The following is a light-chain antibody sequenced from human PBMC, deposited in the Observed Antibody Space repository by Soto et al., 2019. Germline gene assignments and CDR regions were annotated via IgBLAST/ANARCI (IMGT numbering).Light chain of an antibody. CDR3: QQLNSYPLS. V-gene: IGKV1-9*01. CDR1: QGISSY. CDR2: AAS. Sequence: DIQLTHSPSFLSASVGDRVTITCRASQGISSYLAWYQQKPGKTPRLLIYAASTLQSGVPSRFSGSGSGTEFTLTIRSLQPEDFATYYCQQLNSYPLSFGGGTKDEI. J-gene: IGKJ4*01.